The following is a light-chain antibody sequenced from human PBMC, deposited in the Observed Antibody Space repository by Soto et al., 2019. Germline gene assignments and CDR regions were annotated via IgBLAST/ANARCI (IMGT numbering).Light chain of an antibody. CDR2: DVS. CDR3: QHCAFYSLT. V-gene: IGKV1-5*01. Sequence: DIQMTHSPSILSASVGDRVTITCRASQNIGTWLAWYQQKPGRAPKLLIFDVSSLQSGVPSRFSGSGSGTEITITISSLQPDDSATYNCQHCAFYSLTFGQGTNVEIK. J-gene: IGKJ1*01. CDR1: QNIGTW.